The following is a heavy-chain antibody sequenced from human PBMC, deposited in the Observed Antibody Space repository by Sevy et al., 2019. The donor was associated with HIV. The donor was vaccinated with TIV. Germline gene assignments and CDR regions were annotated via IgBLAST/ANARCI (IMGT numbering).Heavy chain of an antibody. CDR3: GGGSYYGIAFDI. Sequence: SETLSLTCAVSGGSISSSNWWSWVRQPPWKGLEWIGEIYRSGSTNYNPSLKSRVTISVDKSKNQFSLKLSSVTAADTAVYYCGGGSYYGIAFDIWGQGTMVTVSS. CDR1: GGSISSSNW. V-gene: IGHV4-4*02. CDR2: IYRSGST. J-gene: IGHJ3*02. D-gene: IGHD1-26*01.